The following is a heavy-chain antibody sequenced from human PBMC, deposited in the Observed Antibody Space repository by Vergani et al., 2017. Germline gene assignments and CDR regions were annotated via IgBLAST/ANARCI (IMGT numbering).Heavy chain of an antibody. CDR1: GFTFGSYS. CDR3: ARDQGSGTNRHHYGLDV. D-gene: IGHD3-10*01. J-gene: IGHJ6*02. CDR2: ISSSGNYV. V-gene: IGHV3-21*06. Sequence: EVQLVESGGGLVKPGGSLRLSCVASGFTFGSYSVNWVRQAPGRGLEWVSSISSSGNYVYYAASVKGRFSISRDNAKNSLSLQMNSLRADDTAVYYCARDQGSGTNRHHYGLDVWGQGTTVTVSS.